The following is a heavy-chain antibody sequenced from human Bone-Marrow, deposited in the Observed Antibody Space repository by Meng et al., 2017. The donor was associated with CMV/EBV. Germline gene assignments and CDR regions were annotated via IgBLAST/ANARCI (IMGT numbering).Heavy chain of an antibody. Sequence: SETLSLTCTVSGDSISRYYWSWIRQPPGKGLEWIGHIYYSGSTNYNPSLKSRVTISVDMSRNQFSLKLSSVTAADTAVYYCARDSGCGGDCTTAVYGMDVWGQGTTVTVSS. D-gene: IGHD2-21*01. CDR3: ARDSGCGGDCTTAVYGMDV. CDR1: GDSISRYY. V-gene: IGHV4-59*01. J-gene: IGHJ6*02. CDR2: IYYSGST.